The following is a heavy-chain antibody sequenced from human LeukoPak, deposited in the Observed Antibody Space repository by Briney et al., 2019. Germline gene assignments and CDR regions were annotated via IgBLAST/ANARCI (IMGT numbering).Heavy chain of an antibody. CDR1: GDTVSSNSAA. CDR2: TYYRSKWYI. Sequence: SQTLSLTCAISGDTVSSNSAAWNWIRQSPSRGLEWLGRTYYRSKWYIDYAASVKSRIIIKPDTSKNQFSLQLNSVTPEDTAVYYCARGVQYQLQRNYKRGDYWGQGTLVTVSS. D-gene: IGHD2-2*01. CDR3: ARGVQYQLQRNYKRGDY. J-gene: IGHJ4*02. V-gene: IGHV6-1*01.